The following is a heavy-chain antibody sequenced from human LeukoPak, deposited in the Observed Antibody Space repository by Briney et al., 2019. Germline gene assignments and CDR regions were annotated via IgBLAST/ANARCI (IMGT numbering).Heavy chain of an antibody. CDR1: GGSFSGYY. V-gene: IGHV4-34*01. CDR3: ARAPTLLRYFDWLSDV. CDR2: INHSGST. D-gene: IGHD3-9*01. J-gene: IGHJ6*04. Sequence: SETLSLTCAVYGGSFSGYYWSWIRQPPGKGLEWIGEINHSGSTNYNPSLKSRVTISVDTPKNQFSLKLSSVTAADTAVYYCARAPTLLRYFDWLSDVWGKGTTVTVSS.